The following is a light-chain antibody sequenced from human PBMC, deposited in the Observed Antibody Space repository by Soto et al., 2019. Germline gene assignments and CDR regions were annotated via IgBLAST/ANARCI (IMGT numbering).Light chain of an antibody. CDR3: QQRET. Sequence: PGERATLSCGASQSVSSNLAWYQQKQGQAPRLLIYDASSRATGIPAKFSGSGSGTDFTLTISSLEPEDSAVYYCQQRETFGQGTRLEIK. CDR1: QSVSSN. J-gene: IGKJ5*01. CDR2: DAS. V-gene: IGKV3-11*01.